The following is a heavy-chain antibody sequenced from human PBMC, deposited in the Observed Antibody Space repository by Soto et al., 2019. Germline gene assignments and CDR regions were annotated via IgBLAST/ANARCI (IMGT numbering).Heavy chain of an antibody. V-gene: IGHV4-59*01. CDR3: ARDSYSSGWALDYYGMDV. CDR1: GGSISSYY. D-gene: IGHD6-25*01. CDR2: IYYSGST. J-gene: IGHJ6*02. Sequence: SETLSLTCTVSGGSISSYYWSWTRQPPGKGLEWIGYIYYSGSTNYNPSLKSRVTISVDTSKNQFSLKLSSVTAADTAVYYCARDSYSSGWALDYYGMDVWGQGTTVTVSS.